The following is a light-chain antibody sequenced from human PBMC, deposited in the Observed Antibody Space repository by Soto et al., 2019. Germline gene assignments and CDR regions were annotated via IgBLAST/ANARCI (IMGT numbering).Light chain of an antibody. CDR3: QQSYTAPALT. Sequence: DIQMTQSPSTLSASVGDRVTITCRASQSVRRDLHWYQQKPGKAPRLLIHAASSLQNGVPSRFSGSGSGTDFTLTISSLQPEDFATYYCQQSYTAPALTFGGGTKVEIK. V-gene: IGKV1-39*01. CDR2: AAS. CDR1: QSVRRD. J-gene: IGKJ4*01.